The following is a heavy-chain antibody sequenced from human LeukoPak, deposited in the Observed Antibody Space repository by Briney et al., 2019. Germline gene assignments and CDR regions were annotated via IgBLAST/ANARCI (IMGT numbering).Heavy chain of an antibody. D-gene: IGHD3-22*01. V-gene: IGHV1-18*01. CDR2: ISVYNGYT. J-gene: IGHJ4*02. CDR1: GYTFTNYA. CDR3: ARDLGIYYYDTSGSPLADY. Sequence: GASVKVSCKASGYTFTNYAISWVRQAPGQGLEWLGWISVYNGYTSSAQKLQGRVILATDTSTSTAYMELRSLRSDDTAVYYCARDLGIYYYDTSGSPLADYWGQGTLVTVSS.